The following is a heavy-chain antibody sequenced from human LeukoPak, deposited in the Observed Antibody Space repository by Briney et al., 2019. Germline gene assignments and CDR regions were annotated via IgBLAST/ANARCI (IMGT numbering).Heavy chain of an antibody. D-gene: IGHD1-26*01. V-gene: IGHV1-18*01. Sequence: GASVKVSCKASGYTFTSYGISWVQQAPGQGLEWMGWISAYNGNTNYAQKLQGRVTMTTDTSTSTAYMELRSLRSDDTAVYYCARGAPVVGANYYYYYYMDVWGKGTTVTVSS. CDR1: GYTFTSYG. J-gene: IGHJ6*03. CDR2: ISAYNGNT. CDR3: ARGAPVVGANYYYYYYMDV.